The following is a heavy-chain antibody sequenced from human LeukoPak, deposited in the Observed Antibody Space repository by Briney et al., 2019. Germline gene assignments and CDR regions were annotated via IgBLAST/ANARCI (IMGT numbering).Heavy chain of an antibody. D-gene: IGHD3-22*01. V-gene: IGHV1-69*10. J-gene: IGHJ4*02. CDR3: AREAGRTYYYDSSGYYGEAW. CDR2: IIPILGIA. Sequence: GASVKVSCKASGGTFSSYAISWVRQAPGQGLEWMGGIIPILGIANYAQKFQGRVTITADKSTSTAYMELSRLRSEDTAVYYCAREAGRTYYYDSSGYYGEAWWGQGTLVTVSS. CDR1: GGTFSSYA.